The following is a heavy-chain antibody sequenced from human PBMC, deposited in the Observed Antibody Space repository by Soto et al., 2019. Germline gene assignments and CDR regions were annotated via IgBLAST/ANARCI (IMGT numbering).Heavy chain of an antibody. CDR3: ARAGSGFRPFDY. J-gene: IGHJ4*02. Sequence: QVQLVQSGAEVKKPGASVKVSCKGSGYTFSTYAIAWVRQAPGQGLEWMAWISAYSGDTNYAPKVQGRATLTTDTXXXXXXLELSSLTSADSAVYYCARAGSGFRPFDYWGQGTLVTVSS. V-gene: IGHV1-18*01. CDR2: ISAYSGDT. CDR1: GYTFSTYA. D-gene: IGHD6-19*01.